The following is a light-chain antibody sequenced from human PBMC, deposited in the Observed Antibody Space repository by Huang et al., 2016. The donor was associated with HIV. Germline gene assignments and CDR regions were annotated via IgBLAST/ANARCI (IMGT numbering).Light chain of an antibody. Sequence: ELVMTQSPATLSVSPGEGATLPCRASQSVSNNLAWYHQKPGQAPRLLIYGPSIRATGVPARFSGGGSGTEFSLTISSLQSEDFAIYYCHQYNNWPRTFGQGTKLDFK. CDR3: HQYNNWPRT. CDR2: GPS. CDR1: QSVSNN. V-gene: IGKV3-15*01. J-gene: IGKJ2*01.